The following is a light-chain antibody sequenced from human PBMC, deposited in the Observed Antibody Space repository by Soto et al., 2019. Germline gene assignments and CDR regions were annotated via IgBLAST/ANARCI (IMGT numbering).Light chain of an antibody. V-gene: IGLV2-14*03. CDR2: DVG. Sequence: QSALTQPASVSGSPGQSITISCTGTNSDVGAYSYVSWYQQYPGKAPKLLIYDVGARPSGISDRFSGSKSGNTASLTIAGLQAEDEADYYCMCYAGGNNWVFGGGTKVTVL. CDR3: MCYAGGNNWV. J-gene: IGLJ3*02. CDR1: NSDVGAYSY.